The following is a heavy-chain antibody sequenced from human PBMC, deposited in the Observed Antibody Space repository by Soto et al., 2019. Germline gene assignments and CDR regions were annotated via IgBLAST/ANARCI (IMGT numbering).Heavy chain of an antibody. CDR2: IKSKTDGGTT. Sequence: GGSLRLSCAASGFTFSNAWMSWVRQAPGKGLEWVGRIKSKTDGGTTDYAAPVKGRFTISRDDSKNTLYLQMNSLKTEDTAVYYCTTALVLMVYANDAFDIWGQGTMVTVSS. J-gene: IGHJ3*02. CDR1: GFTFSNAW. CDR3: TTALVLMVYANDAFDI. D-gene: IGHD2-8*01. V-gene: IGHV3-15*01.